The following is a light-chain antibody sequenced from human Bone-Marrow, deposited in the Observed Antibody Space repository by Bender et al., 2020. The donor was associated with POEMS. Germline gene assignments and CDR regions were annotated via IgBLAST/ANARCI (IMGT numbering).Light chain of an antibody. J-gene: IGLJ1*01. CDR2: DVS. Sequence: QSALTQPASVSGSPGQSITISCTGTSSDVGSYKLVSWYQQHPGQAPKLIIYDVSKRPSGVPGRFSGSKSGNTASLTISGLQAEDEADYYCCSYAGSYTYVFGTGTQVTVL. CDR3: CSYAGSYTYV. V-gene: IGLV2-11*01. CDR1: SSDVGSYKL.